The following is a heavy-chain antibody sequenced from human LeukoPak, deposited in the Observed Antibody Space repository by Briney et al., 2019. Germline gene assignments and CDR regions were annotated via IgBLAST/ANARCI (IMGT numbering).Heavy chain of an antibody. Sequence: GGSLRLSCTASGFTFSGYEMTWVRQAPGKGLEWVSHISFTGSTRYYADSVKGRFTISRDNAKNSLYLQMNSLRAEDTAVYYCARNRRLLRYYFDYWGQGTLVTVSS. CDR1: GFTFSGYE. J-gene: IGHJ4*02. CDR3: ARNRRLLRYYFDY. CDR2: ISFTGSTR. V-gene: IGHV3-48*03. D-gene: IGHD3-16*01.